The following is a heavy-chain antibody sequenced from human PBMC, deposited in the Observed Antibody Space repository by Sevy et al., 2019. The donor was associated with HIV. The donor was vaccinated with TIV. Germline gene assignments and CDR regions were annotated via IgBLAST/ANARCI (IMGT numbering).Heavy chain of an antibody. CDR2: IISSGDTI. CDR3: ARGPHYYDDSSSFFEY. J-gene: IGHJ4*02. D-gene: IGHD3-22*01. Sequence: GGSLRLSCTASGFTFSSYEMNWVRQAPGKGLEWVSSIISSGDTIYYADSVKGRFTVSRDNAKNSLFLQMNSLRAEDTAIYYCARGPHYYDDSSSFFEYWGQGTLVTVSS. CDR1: GFTFSSYE. V-gene: IGHV3-48*03.